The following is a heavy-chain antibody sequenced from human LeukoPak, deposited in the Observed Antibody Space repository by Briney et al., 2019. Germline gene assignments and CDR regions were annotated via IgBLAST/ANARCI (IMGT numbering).Heavy chain of an antibody. J-gene: IGHJ2*01. V-gene: IGHV4-34*01. D-gene: IGHD6-6*01. CDR2: INHSGST. CDR3: ARVLASYWYFDL. CDR1: GGSFSGYY. Sequence: PSETLSLTCAVYGGSFSGYYWSWIRQPPGKGLEWIGEINHSGSTNYNPSLKSRVTISVDRSKNQFSLKLSSVTAADTAVYYCARVLASYWYFDLWGRGTLVTVSS.